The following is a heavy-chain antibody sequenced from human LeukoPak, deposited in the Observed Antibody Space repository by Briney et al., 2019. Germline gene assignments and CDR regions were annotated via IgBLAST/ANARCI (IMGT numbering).Heavy chain of an antibody. CDR1: GFAFTSYW. CDR2: INSDGSNS. CDR3: ATYSSLNAREFQY. V-gene: IGHV3-74*01. J-gene: IGHJ1*01. D-gene: IGHD3-22*01. Sequence: GGSLRLSCAASGFAFTSYWMHWVRQAPGKGLVWVSRINSDGSNSDYADSVKGRFTISRDNVKNSLYLQMNSLRAEDTAVYYCATYSSLNAREFQYWGQGTLVTVSS.